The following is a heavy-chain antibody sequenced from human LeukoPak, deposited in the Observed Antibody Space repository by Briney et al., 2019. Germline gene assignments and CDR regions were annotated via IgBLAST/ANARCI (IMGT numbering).Heavy chain of an antibody. D-gene: IGHD6-19*01. CDR2: FDPEDGET. CDR3: ATAPDSSGWYGIHFDY. Sequence: ASVKVSCKVSGYTLTELSMHWVRQAPGKGLEWMGGFDPEDGETIYAQKFQGRVTMTEDTSTDTACMELSSLRSEDTAVYYCATAPDSSGWYGIHFDYWGQGTLVTVSS. CDR1: GYTLTELS. J-gene: IGHJ4*02. V-gene: IGHV1-24*01.